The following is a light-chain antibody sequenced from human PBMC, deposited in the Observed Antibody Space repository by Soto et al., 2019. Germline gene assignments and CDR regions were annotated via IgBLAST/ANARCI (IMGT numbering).Light chain of an antibody. J-gene: IGKJ1*01. Sequence: DIQMTQSPSTLSASVGDRVTITCRASQSISSWLAWYQQKPGKAPKLLIYDASSLESGVPSRFRGSGSGTEFTLTISSLQPDDFATYYCQQYNSYRTCGQSTMVEIK. V-gene: IGKV1-5*01. CDR1: QSISSW. CDR2: DAS. CDR3: QQYNSYRT.